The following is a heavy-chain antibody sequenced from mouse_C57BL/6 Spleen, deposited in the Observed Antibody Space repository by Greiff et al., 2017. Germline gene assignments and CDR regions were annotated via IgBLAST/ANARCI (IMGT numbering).Heavy chain of an antibody. D-gene: IGHD4-1*01. V-gene: IGHV1-15*01. Sequence: QVQLKQSGAELVRPGASVTLSCKASGYTFTDYEMHWVKQTPVHGLEWIGAIDPETGGTAYNQKFKGKAILTADKSSSTAYMELRSLTSEDSAVYYCTRSGTFYAMDYWGQGTSVTVSS. CDR3: TRSGTFYAMDY. CDR1: GYTFTDYE. J-gene: IGHJ4*01. CDR2: IDPETGGT.